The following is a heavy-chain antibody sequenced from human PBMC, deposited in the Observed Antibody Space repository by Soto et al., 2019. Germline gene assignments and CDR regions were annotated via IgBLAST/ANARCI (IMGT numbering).Heavy chain of an antibody. CDR1: GFTFSSYA. V-gene: IGHV3-30-3*01. J-gene: IGHJ5*02. CDR2: ISYDGSNK. D-gene: IGHD5-18*01. Sequence: QVQLVESGGGVVQPGRSLRLSCAASGFTFSSYAMHWVRQAPGKGLEWVAVISYDGSNKYYADSVKGRFTISRDNSKNTRYLQMNSLRAEDTAVYYCARDDGGIQLWLFDPWGQGTLVTVSS. CDR3: ARDDGGIQLWLFDP.